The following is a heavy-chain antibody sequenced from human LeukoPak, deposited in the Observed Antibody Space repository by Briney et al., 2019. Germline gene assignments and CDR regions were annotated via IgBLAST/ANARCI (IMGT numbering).Heavy chain of an antibody. Sequence: PGGSLRLSCAASGFTFSSYWMSWVRQAPGKGLEWVANIKQDGNEKYYVDSVRGRFTISRDNSKNTLYLQMNSLREEDTAVYYCARGFLVVVTATSAHFDYWGQGTLVTVSS. D-gene: IGHD2-21*02. J-gene: IGHJ4*02. CDR3: ARGFLVVVTATSAHFDY. CDR1: GFTFSSYW. V-gene: IGHV3-7*01. CDR2: IKQDGNEK.